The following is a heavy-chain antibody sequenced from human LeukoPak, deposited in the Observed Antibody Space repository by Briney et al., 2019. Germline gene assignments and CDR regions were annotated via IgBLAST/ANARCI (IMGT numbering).Heavy chain of an antibody. CDR1: RFRFSNYA. Sequence: GESLRLSCAASRFRFSNYAMGWVRQAPGKGLEWVSTITGGGADKYYADSVKGRFTLSRDNSKNLMFLQMNGLRAEDTAIYYCAKFDYSGNDPYYFVAWGQGALVTVSS. D-gene: IGHD5-12*01. CDR2: ITGGGADK. CDR3: AKFDYSGNDPYYFVA. V-gene: IGHV3-23*01. J-gene: IGHJ1*01.